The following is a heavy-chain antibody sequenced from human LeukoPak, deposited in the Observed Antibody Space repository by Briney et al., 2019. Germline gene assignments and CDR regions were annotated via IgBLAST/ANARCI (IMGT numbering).Heavy chain of an antibody. CDR1: GYTFTSYG. V-gene: IGHV1-18*01. CDR2: ISAYNGNT. Sequence: ASVKVSCKASGYTFTSYGISWVRQAPGQGLEWMGWISAYNGNTNYAQKLQGRVTMTTDTSTSTAYMELRSLRSDDTAVYYCARDSYYDILTGYVDYWGQGTLVTVSS. CDR3: ARDSYYDILTGYVDY. D-gene: IGHD3-9*01. J-gene: IGHJ4*02.